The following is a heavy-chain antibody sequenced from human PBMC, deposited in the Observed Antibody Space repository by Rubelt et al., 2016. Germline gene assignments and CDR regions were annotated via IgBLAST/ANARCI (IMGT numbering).Heavy chain of an antibody. D-gene: IGHD6-19*01. CDR3: ARGDSSGSFRYYYYGMDV. CDR2: INHSGST. Sequence: QVQLQQWGAGLLKPSETLSLTCAVYGGSFSGYYWSWIRQPPGKGLEWIGEINHSGSTNYNPSLKSRVTISGDTSKNQFSLKLSSVTAADTAVYYCARGDSSGSFRYYYYGMDVWGQGTTVTVSS. J-gene: IGHJ6*02. V-gene: IGHV4-34*01. CDR1: GGSFSGYY.